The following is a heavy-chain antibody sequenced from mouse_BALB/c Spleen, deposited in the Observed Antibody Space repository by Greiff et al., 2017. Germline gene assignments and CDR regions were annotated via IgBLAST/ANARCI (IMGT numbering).Heavy chain of an antibody. CDR1: GFSLTSYA. J-gene: IGHJ4*01. Sequence: QVQLKESGPGLVAPSQSLSITCTVSGFSLTSYAISWIRQPPGKGLEWLGVIWTGGGTNYNSAFMSRLSISKDNSKSQVFLKMNSLQTDDTAIYYCVRDDDGFYAMDYWGQGTSVTVSS. V-gene: IGHV2-9-2*01. CDR2: IWTGGGT. D-gene: IGHD1-2*01. CDR3: VRDDDGFYAMDY.